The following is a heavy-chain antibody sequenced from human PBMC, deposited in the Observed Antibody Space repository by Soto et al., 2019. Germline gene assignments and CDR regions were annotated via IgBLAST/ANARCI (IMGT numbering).Heavy chain of an antibody. V-gene: IGHV4-39*01. D-gene: IGHD2-2*01. CDR2: IYYSGTS. Sequence: QLQLQESGPGLVKPSETLSLTCTVSGGSISDDTYYWGWIRQPPGKGLEWIGSIYYSGTSSYIPSLKSRVTMSVDTSKKQLSLRLSSVTAADTAVYYCARLHCDSPNCVPLDPWGQGTLVFVSS. CDR3: ARLHCDSPNCVPLDP. CDR1: GGSISDDTYY. J-gene: IGHJ5*02.